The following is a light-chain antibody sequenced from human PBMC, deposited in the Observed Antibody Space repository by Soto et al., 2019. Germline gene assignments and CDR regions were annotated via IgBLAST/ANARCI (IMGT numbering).Light chain of an antibody. CDR2: DGS. V-gene: IGKV1-5*01. CDR1: QSISSW. J-gene: IGKJ1*01. Sequence: DIQMTQSPSTLSASVGDRVTITCRASQSISSWLAWYQQKPGKAPKLLIYDGSTLESGVPSRFTGSGSGTEFTLTISSLQPDDFATYICQQYKSDFPTFGQGTKVDIK. CDR3: QQYKSDFPT.